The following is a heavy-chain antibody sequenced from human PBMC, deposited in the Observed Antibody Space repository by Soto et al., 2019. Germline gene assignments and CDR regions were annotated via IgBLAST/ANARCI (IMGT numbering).Heavy chain of an antibody. CDR1: GFSLSNARMG. CDR3: ARIQEAIGVWKYYYYYYGMAV. CDR2: IFSNDEK. V-gene: IGHV2-26*01. D-gene: IGHD3-16*01. Sequence: SGPTLVNPTETLTLTCTVSGFSLSNARMGVSWIRQPPGKALEWLAHIFSNDEKSYSTSLKSRLTISKDTSRSQVVLTMTNMDPVDTATYYCARIQEAIGVWKYYYYYYGMAVWGQGTTVTVSS. J-gene: IGHJ6*02.